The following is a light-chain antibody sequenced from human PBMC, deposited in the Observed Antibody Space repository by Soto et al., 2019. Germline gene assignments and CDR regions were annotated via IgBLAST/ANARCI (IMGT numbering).Light chain of an antibody. CDR3: QQYNSYRT. CDR2: KAS. V-gene: IGKV1-5*03. J-gene: IGKJ1*01. CDR1: QSISSW. Sequence: DIQMTQSPSTLSASVGDRVTITCRASQSISSWLAWYQQKPGKAPKLLIYKASSLESGVPSRFSGSGSGTEFTLTISSLQPDDFATYYCQQYNSYRTFGQWTKVEI.